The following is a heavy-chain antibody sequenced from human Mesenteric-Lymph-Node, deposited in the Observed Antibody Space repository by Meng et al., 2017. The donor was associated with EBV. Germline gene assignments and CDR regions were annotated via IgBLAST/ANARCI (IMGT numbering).Heavy chain of an antibody. CDR1: GYSMSSSNG. V-gene: IGHV4-4*02. D-gene: IGHD2-21*01. Sequence: GQGLVKPSQTLALTAAVLGYSMSSSNGLNWVLQSPGKGLEWIGEIYPTGSTNYSPSFESRVTMSVDKSKNQFSLILNSVTAADTAMYYCARGVLFRGVIDLYYFDYWGQGTLVTVSS. CDR3: ARGVLFRGVIDLYYFDY. CDR2: IYPTGST. J-gene: IGHJ4*02.